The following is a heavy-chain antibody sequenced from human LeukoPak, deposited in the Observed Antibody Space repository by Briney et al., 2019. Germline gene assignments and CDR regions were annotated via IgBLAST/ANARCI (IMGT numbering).Heavy chain of an antibody. V-gene: IGHV3-74*01. CDR2: LSPDGSST. J-gene: IGHJ4*02. Sequence: PGGSLRLPCAASGFTFSSYWMQWVRQAPGKGLVWVSRLSPDGSSTTSADSVKGRCTTSRDNSKKTVSLQMNSLRAEDAAVYYCAREGGTIEIGEFDYWGQGTLVTVSS. CDR1: GFTFSSYW. D-gene: IGHD3-16*02. CDR3: AREGGTIEIGEFDY.